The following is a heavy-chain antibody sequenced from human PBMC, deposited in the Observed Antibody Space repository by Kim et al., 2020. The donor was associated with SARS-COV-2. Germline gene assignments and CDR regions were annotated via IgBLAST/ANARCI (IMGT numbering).Heavy chain of an antibody. J-gene: IGHJ6*02. Sequence: ASVKVSCKASGYTFTSYGISWVRQAPGQGLEWMGWISAYNGNTNYAQKLQGRVTMTTDTSTSTAYMELRSLRSDDTAVYYCARVHTIFGVVMYYYYGMDVWGQGTTVTVSS. CDR2: ISAYNGNT. V-gene: IGHV1-18*01. CDR1: GYTFTSYG. CDR3: ARVHTIFGVVMYYYYGMDV. D-gene: IGHD3-3*01.